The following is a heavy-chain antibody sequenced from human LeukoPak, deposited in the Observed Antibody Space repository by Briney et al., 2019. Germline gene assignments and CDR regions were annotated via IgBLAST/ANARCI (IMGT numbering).Heavy chain of an antibody. D-gene: IGHD2-15*01. V-gene: IGHV1-8*03. CDR2: MNPNSGNT. CDR1: GYTFTSYD. Sequence: ASVKVSCKASGYTFTSYDINWVRQATGQGLEWMGWMNPNSGNTGYAQKFQGRVTITRNTSISTAYMELSSLRSEDTAVYYCARGLERSYCSGGSCYPIDYYYYMDVWGKGTTVTVSS. CDR3: ARGLERSYCSGGSCYPIDYYYYMDV. J-gene: IGHJ6*03.